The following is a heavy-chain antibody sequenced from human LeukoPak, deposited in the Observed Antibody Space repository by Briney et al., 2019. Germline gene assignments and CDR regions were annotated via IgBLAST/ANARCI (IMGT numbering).Heavy chain of an antibody. CDR2: INPNSGGT. J-gene: IGHJ6*02. CDR1: GYTFTGYY. Sequence: ASVTVSCKASGYTFTGYYMHWVRQAPGQGLEWMGWINPNSGGTNYAQKFQGRVTMTRDTSISTAYMELSRLRSDDTAVYYCARMGSYGDEKEGYYYYGMDVWGQGTTVTVSS. D-gene: IGHD4-17*01. V-gene: IGHV1-2*02. CDR3: ARMGSYGDEKEGYYYYGMDV.